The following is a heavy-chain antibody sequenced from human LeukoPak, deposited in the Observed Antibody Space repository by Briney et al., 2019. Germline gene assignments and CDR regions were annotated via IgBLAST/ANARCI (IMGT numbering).Heavy chain of an antibody. V-gene: IGHV1-18*01. J-gene: IGHJ4*02. CDR3: ARDATYCSSTSCLHFDY. CDR1: GYTFTSYG. Sequence: ASVKVSCKASGYTFTSYGISWVRQAPGQGLEWMGWISAYNGNTNYAQKLQGRVTMTTDTSTNTAYMELRSLRSDDTAVYYCARDATYCSSTSCLHFDYWGQGTLVTVSS. D-gene: IGHD2-2*01. CDR2: ISAYNGNT.